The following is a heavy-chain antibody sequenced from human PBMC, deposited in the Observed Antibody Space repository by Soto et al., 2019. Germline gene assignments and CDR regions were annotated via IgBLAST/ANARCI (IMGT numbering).Heavy chain of an antibody. D-gene: IGHD3-22*01. V-gene: IGHV4-39*01. J-gene: IGHJ4*02. CDR1: GDSISSSDYY. CDR3: ARRGSTGYGFDY. CDR2: IYYSGST. Sequence: QLQLQESGPGLVKPSETLSLTCRVSGDSISSSDYYWGWIRQTPGKGLEWIGTIYYSGSTYYNPSLQSGVTISVDTSKNQFSLKLNSVTATDTAIYYCARRGSTGYGFDYWGQGTLVTVSS.